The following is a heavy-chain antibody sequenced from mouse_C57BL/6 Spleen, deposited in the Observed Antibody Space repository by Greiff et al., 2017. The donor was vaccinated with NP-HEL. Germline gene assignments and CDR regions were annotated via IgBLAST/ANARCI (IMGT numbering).Heavy chain of an antibody. CDR2: INPNNGGT. Sequence: EVQLQQSGPELVKPGASVKISCKASGYTFTDYYMNWVKQSNGKSLEWIGDINPNNGGTSYNQKFKGKATLTVDKSSSTAYMELRSLTSEDSAVYYCARLGTTVPFFDYWGQGTTLTVSS. CDR3: ARLGTTVPFFDY. D-gene: IGHD1-1*01. V-gene: IGHV1-26*01. CDR1: GYTFTDYY. J-gene: IGHJ2*01.